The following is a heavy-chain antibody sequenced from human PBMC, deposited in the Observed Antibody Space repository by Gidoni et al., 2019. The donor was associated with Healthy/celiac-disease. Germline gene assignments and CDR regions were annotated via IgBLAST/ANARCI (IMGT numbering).Heavy chain of an antibody. D-gene: IGHD3-16*02. J-gene: IGHJ4*02. CDR3: ARDYDYIWGSYRPRYYFDY. CDR1: GFTFSSYS. CDR2: ISSSSSYI. V-gene: IGHV3-21*01. Sequence: EVPLVESGGGLVKPGGSLRLSCAASGFTFSSYSMNWVRQAPGKGLEWVSSISSSSSYIYYADSVKGRFTISRDNAKNSLYLQMNSLRAEDTAVYYCARDYDYIWGSYRPRYYFDYWGQGTLVTVSS.